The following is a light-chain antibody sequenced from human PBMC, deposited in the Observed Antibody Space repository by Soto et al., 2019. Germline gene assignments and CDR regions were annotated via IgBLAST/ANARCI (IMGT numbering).Light chain of an antibody. Sequence: DIQMDQSPSTLFASVRDRVTITCRASQSISSWLAWYQQKPGKAPKLLIYDASSLESGVPSRFSGSGSGTEFTLTISSLQPDDLATYYCQQYNSRTFGQGTKVDIK. CDR1: QSISSW. CDR2: DAS. V-gene: IGKV1-5*01. CDR3: QQYNSRT. J-gene: IGKJ1*01.